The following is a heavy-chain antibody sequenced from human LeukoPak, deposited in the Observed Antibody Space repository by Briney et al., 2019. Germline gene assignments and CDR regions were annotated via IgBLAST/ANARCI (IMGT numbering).Heavy chain of an antibody. V-gene: IGHV4-31*03. Sequence: PSETLSLTYTVSGGSISSGGYYWSWIRQHPGKGLEWIGYIYYSGSTYYNPSLKSRVTISVDTSKNQFSLKLSSVTAADTAVYYCARGGRNPLGYWGQGTLVTVSS. J-gene: IGHJ4*02. CDR1: GGSISSGGYY. CDR2: IYYSGST. CDR3: ARGGRNPLGY. D-gene: IGHD1-14*01.